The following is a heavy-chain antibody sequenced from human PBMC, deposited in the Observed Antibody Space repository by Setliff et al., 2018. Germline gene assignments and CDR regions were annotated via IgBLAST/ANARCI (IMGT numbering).Heavy chain of an antibody. CDR1: GFTFTSYV. J-gene: IGHJ6*02. V-gene: IGHV3-23*01. CDR2: MSGSGGSI. Sequence: GESLKISCVASGFTFTSYVMTWVRQAPGKGLEWVSAMSGSGGSINYADSVKGRFTISRDNSKNTLYLQMDSLRDDDTALYYCARDGVFYAMDVWGQGTTVTVSS. D-gene: IGHD2-2*01. CDR3: ARDGVFYAMDV.